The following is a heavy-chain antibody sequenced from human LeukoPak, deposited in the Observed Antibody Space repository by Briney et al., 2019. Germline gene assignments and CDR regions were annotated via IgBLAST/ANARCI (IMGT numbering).Heavy chain of an antibody. CDR2: ISSSGSSI. CDR1: GFTFSNYA. J-gene: IGHJ4*02. CDR3: ARGTAAAKIDY. V-gene: IGHV3-21*01. D-gene: IGHD6-13*01. Sequence: GGSLRLSCAASGFTFSNYAMRWVRQAPGKGLEWVSSISSSGSSIYYADSVKGRFTISRDNAKNSLYLQMNSLRAEDTAVYYCARGTAAAKIDYWGQGTLVTVSS.